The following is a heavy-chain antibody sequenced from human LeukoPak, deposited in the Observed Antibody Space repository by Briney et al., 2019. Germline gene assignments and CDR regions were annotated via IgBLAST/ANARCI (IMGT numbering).Heavy chain of an antibody. CDR1: GFTFSTYA. J-gene: IGHJ4*02. V-gene: IGHV3-23*01. D-gene: IGHD3-3*01. CDR3: APYYDFWSGYYY. Sequence: QPGGSLRLSCAASGFTFSTYAMSWVRQAPGKGLEWVSAISGSGGSTYYADSVKGRFTISRDNSKNTLYLQMNSLRAEDTAVYYCAPYYDFWSGYYYWGQGTLVTVSS. CDR2: ISGSGGST.